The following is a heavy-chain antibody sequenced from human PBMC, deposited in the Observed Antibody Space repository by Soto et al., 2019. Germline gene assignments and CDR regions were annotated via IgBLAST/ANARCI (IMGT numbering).Heavy chain of an antibody. CDR3: AGGIAARPLGY. J-gene: IGHJ4*02. D-gene: IGHD6-6*01. Sequence: PSETLSLTCAVYGASFSGYYWSWIRQPPGKGLEWIGDINHSGSTYYNPSLKSRVTISVDRSKNQFSLRLSSVTAADTAVYYCAGGIAARPLGYWGQGTLVTVSS. CDR1: GASFSGYY. CDR2: INHSGST. V-gene: IGHV4-34*01.